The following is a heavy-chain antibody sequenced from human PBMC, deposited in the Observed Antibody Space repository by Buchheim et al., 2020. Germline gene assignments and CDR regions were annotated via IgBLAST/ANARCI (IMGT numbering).Heavy chain of an antibody. Sequence: QVQLQQWGAGLLKPSETLSLTCAVYGGSFSGYYWSWIRQPPGKGLEWIGEINHSGSTNYNPSLKSRVTISVDTSKTKFSLKLSSVTAADTAVYYCASIPYYYGSGSYYVDYWGQGTL. CDR3: ASIPYYYGSGSYYVDY. CDR2: INHSGST. V-gene: IGHV4-34*01. D-gene: IGHD3-10*01. CDR1: GGSFSGYY. J-gene: IGHJ4*02.